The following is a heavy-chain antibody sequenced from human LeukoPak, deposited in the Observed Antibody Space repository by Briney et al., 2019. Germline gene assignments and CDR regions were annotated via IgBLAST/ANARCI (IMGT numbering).Heavy chain of an antibody. CDR2: IYYSGST. CDR3: AENYCSSTSCYGDWYFDL. V-gene: IGHV4-39*01. Sequence: SETLSLTCTVSGGSISSSSYYWGWIRQPPGKGLEWIGSIYYSGSTYYNPSLKSRVTISVDTSKNQFSLKLSSVTAADTAVYYCAENYCSSTSCYGDWYFDLWGRGTLVTVSS. D-gene: IGHD2-2*01. J-gene: IGHJ2*01. CDR1: GGSISSSSYY.